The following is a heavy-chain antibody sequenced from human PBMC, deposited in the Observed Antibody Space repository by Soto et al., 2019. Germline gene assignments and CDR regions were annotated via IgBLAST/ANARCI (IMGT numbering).Heavy chain of an antibody. D-gene: IGHD3-22*01. J-gene: IGHJ3*02. CDR1: GGSISSSSYY. CDR3: ARPFPYYYDSSGSLDAFDI. CDR2: IYYSGST. Sequence: SETLSLTCTVSGGSISSSSYYWGWIRQPPGKGLEWIGSIYYSGSTYYNPSLKSRVAISVDTSKNQFSLKLSSVTAADTAVYYCARPFPYYYDSSGSLDAFDIWGQGTMVTVSS. V-gene: IGHV4-39*01.